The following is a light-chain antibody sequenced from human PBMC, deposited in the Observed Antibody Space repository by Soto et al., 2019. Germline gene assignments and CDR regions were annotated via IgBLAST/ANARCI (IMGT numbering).Light chain of an antibody. Sequence: TQPPCASVCPGQSVTISCTGSSSDIGGYNFVSWYQQHPGKAPKLLIYEVNKRRSGVPDSCTGTKSGPRASLTVSGLQADDEDDYYCSSHAGSNAVFGTGTKVPVL. CDR1: SSDIGGYNF. V-gene: IGLV2-8*01. J-gene: IGLJ1*01. CDR2: EVN. CDR3: SSHAGSNAV.